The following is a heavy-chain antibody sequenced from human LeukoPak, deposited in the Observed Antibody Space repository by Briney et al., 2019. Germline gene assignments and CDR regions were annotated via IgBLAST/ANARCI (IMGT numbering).Heavy chain of an antibody. CDR2: ISVSGGST. D-gene: IGHD4/OR15-4a*01. J-gene: IGHJ6*03. Sequence: GGSLRLSCAASGFTFSSYALIWVRQAPGKGLDWVSTISVSGGSTYYGDSVKGRVTISRDNSKNTLNLQMNSLTAEDTAIYYCARVVQQLFNYYYYMDVWGKGTTVTVSS. CDR1: GFTFSSYA. V-gene: IGHV3-23*01. CDR3: ARVVQQLFNYYYYMDV.